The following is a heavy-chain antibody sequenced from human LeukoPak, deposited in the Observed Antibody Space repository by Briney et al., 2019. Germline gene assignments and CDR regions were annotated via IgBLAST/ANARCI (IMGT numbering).Heavy chain of an antibody. J-gene: IGHJ4*02. CDR3: ARFGGRAAKDDRLDY. CDR2: INPNSGGT. CDR1: GYTFTGYY. D-gene: IGHD3-16*01. V-gene: IGHV1-2*02. Sequence: ASVKVSCKASGYTFTGYYMHWVRQAPGQGLEWMGWINPNSGGTNYAQKFQGRVTMTRDTSISTAYMELSSLRSDDTAVYYCARFGGRAAKDDRLDYWGQGTLVTVSS.